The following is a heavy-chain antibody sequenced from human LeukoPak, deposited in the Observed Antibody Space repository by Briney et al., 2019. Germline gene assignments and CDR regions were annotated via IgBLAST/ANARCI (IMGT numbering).Heavy chain of an antibody. D-gene: IGHD3-9*01. CDR3: ARDSQYYDILTGYPKLHDAFDI. J-gene: IGHJ3*02. V-gene: IGHV3-21*04. Sequence: GGSLRLSCAASGFTFSSYSMNWVRQAPGKGLEWVSSISSNSSYIYYADSVKGRFTISRDNAKNSLYLQMNSLRAEDTAVYYCARDSQYYDILTGYPKLHDAFDIWGQGTMVTVSS. CDR1: GFTFSSYS. CDR2: ISSNSSYI.